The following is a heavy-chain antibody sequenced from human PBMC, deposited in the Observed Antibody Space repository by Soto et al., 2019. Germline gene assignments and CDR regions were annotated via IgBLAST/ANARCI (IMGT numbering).Heavy chain of an antibody. CDR2: ISDSGGRT. V-gene: IGHV3-23*01. D-gene: IGHD6-19*01. CDR1: GFTFNTYA. J-gene: IGHJ4*02. CDR3: AKELVNSGWTYFDC. Sequence: EVQLLESGGGLVQPGGSLRLSCAASGFTFNTYAMSWVRQAPGKGLEWVSAISDSGGRTYYADSVKGRFTISRDNSKNTLFLQMNSLRAEATAVYFCAKELVNSGWTYFDCWGQGTLVTVSS.